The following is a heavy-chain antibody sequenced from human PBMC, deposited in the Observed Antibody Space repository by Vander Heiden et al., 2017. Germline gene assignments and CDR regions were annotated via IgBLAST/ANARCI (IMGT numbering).Heavy chain of an antibody. Sequence: QVQLQESGPGLVKPSQTLSLTCPVSGGSISSGGYYWSWIRQHPGKGLEWIGYIYYSGSTYYNPSLKSRVTISVDTSKNQFSLKLSSVTAADTAGYYCARGQAFGNWFDPWGQGTLVTVSS. CDR2: IYYSGST. J-gene: IGHJ5*02. CDR3: ARGQAFGNWFDP. D-gene: IGHD3-10*01. CDR1: GGSISSGGYY. V-gene: IGHV4-31*03.